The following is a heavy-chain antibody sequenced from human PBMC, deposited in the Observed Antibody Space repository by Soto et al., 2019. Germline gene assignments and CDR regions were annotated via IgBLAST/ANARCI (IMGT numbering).Heavy chain of an antibody. CDR3: TTVSVVIIDWFDP. CDR1: GYTFTGFS. V-gene: IGHV1-3*01. CDR2: INAGSGNT. D-gene: IGHD3-3*01. Sequence: GASVKVSCKASGYTFTGFSLHWVRQAPGQRLEWMGWINAGSGNTKYSQKFQGRVTITRDTSASTAYMELSSLTSEDTAVYYCTTVSVVIIDWFDPWGQGTLVTVSS. J-gene: IGHJ5*02.